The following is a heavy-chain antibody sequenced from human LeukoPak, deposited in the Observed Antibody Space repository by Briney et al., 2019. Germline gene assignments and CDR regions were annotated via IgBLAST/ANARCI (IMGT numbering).Heavy chain of an antibody. CDR1: GFTLTDHY. Sequence: GGSLRLSCTVSGFTLTDHYMSWYRQSPGRGLEWISWITTSGTTRDYADSVKGRFTISRDNAKNSLYLQMNSLRAEDTAVYYCASYYYYYMDVWGKGTTVTVSS. CDR2: ITTSGTTR. CDR3: ASYYYYYMDV. J-gene: IGHJ6*03. V-gene: IGHV3-11*04.